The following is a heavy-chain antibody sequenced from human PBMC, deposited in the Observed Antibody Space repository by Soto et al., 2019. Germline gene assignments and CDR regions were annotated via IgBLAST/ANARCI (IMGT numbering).Heavy chain of an antibody. CDR1: GDSVSSNSAA. V-gene: IGHV6-1*01. Sequence: PSQTLSLTCAISGDSVSSNSAAWNWIRQSPSRGLEWLGGTYYRSKWYNDYAVSVKSRITINPDTSKNQFSLQLNSVTPEDTAVYYCARDEGYYDSSGYRGGAFDIWGQGTMVTVSS. CDR2: TYYRSKWYN. CDR3: ARDEGYYDSSGYRGGAFDI. J-gene: IGHJ3*02. D-gene: IGHD3-22*01.